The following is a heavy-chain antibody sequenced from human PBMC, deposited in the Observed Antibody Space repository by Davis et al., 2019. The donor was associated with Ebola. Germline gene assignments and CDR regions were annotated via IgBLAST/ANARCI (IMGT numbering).Heavy chain of an antibody. CDR1: GYTFTSYG. V-gene: IGHV1-18*01. J-gene: IGHJ5*02. Sequence: ASVKISCKASGYTFTSYGISWVRQAPGQGLEWMGWISAYNGNTNYAPKLQGRVTMTTDTSTSTAYMELRSLRSDDTAVYYCAREIVGLHLGELSPWDWFDPWGQGTLVTVSS. CDR3: AREIVGLHLGELSPWDWFDP. CDR2: ISAYNGNT. D-gene: IGHD3-16*02.